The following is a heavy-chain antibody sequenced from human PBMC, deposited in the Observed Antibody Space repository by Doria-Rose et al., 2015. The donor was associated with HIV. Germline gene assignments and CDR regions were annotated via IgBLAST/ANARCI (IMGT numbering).Heavy chain of an antibody. CDR1: SFSSYW. CDR3: ARLKVGSTDGFDI. J-gene: IGHJ3*02. V-gene: IGHV5-51*01. CDR2: IYPGDSDT. Sequence: SFSSYWIGWVRQMPGKGLEWVGIIYPGDSDTRYSPSFEGQVTISADKSISTAYLQWSSLKASDTAMYYCARLKVGSTDGFDIWGQGTMVTVSS. D-gene: IGHD1-26*01.